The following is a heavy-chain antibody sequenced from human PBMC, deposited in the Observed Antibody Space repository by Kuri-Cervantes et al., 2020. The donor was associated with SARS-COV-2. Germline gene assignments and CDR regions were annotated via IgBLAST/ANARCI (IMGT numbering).Heavy chain of an antibody. CDR1: AFIFSSYS. CDR3: EGRIVEASSDY. D-gene: IGHD1-26*01. Sequence: GGSLRLSCAASAFIFSSYSMNWVRQAPGKGLEWVSSISSSSTYIYYADSVKGRFTISRDNSKNTVYLQMNSLRAEDTAVYYCEGRIVEASSDYWGHGTLVTVSS. CDR2: ISSSSTYI. J-gene: IGHJ4*01. V-gene: IGHV3-21*01.